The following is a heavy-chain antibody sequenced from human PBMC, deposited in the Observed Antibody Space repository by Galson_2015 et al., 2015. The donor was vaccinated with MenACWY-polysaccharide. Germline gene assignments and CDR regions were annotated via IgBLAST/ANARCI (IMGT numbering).Heavy chain of an antibody. J-gene: IGHJ4*02. Sequence: SVKVSCKASGYTFTSYDINWVRQATGQGLEWMGWMSPNTAKTGYPQKFKGRVTMTRNNSINTAYMELSSLTSEDTAVYYCARGRRDTAVAATAAVFLDYWGQGILVTVSS. CDR2: MSPNTAKT. CDR3: ARGRRDTAVAATAAVFLDY. D-gene: IGHD6-19*01. CDR1: GYTFTSYD. V-gene: IGHV1-8*01.